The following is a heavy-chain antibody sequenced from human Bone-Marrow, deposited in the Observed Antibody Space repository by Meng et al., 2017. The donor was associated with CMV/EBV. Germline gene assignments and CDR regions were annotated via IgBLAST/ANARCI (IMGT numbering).Heavy chain of an antibody. CDR3: ARFNYYDSSGYYSK. CDR2: TYYRSKWNN. CDR1: VSSNSDA. Sequence: VSSNSDAWNWIRQSPSRGLEWLGRTYYRSKWNNDYAVSVKSRISINPDTSKNQFSLQLNSVTPEDTAMYYCARFNYYDSSGYYSKWGQGTLVTVSS. J-gene: IGHJ4*02. D-gene: IGHD3-22*01. V-gene: IGHV6-1*01.